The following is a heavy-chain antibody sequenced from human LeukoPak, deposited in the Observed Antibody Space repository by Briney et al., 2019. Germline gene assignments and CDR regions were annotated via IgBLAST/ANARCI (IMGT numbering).Heavy chain of an antibody. CDR3: GRGMRYSGSYVVEY. CDR2: IYYSAGT. D-gene: IGHD1-26*01. Sequence: SETLSLTCTVSGDSVSNDDYFWSWTRQPPGEGLEWIGYIYYSAGTYYNPSLKSRVTMSIDTSRNQFSLRLSSVTAADAAVYSCGRGMRYSGSYVVEYWGQGTLVTVSS. CDR1: GDSVSNDDYF. J-gene: IGHJ4*02. V-gene: IGHV4-30-4*01.